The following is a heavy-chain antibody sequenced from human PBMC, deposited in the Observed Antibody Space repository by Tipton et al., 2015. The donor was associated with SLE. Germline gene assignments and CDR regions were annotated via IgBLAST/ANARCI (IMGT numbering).Heavy chain of an antibody. Sequence: LRLSCTVSGGSISSYFWTWIRQTPGKGLEWLGFIYHSERANYNPSLTSRVSMSLDTSKNQFSLQLSSVTAADTAVYYCAKVGKRDYYGSCPDYNVAEYYMDLWRQGTTVTVSS. D-gene: IGHD3-10*01. CDR2: IYHSERA. CDR3: AKVGKRDYYGSCPDYNVAEYYMDL. V-gene: IGHV4-59*01. CDR1: GGSISSYF. J-gene: IGHJ6*03.